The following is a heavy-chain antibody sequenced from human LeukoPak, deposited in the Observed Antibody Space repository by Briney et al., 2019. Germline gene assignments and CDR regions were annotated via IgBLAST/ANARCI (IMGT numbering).Heavy chain of an antibody. D-gene: IGHD6-19*01. CDR3: ARDTRSGYSSGWYDY. V-gene: IGHV4-61*02. Sequence: ASETLSLTCTVSGGSISSGSYYWSWIRQPAGKGLEWIGRIYTSGSTNYNPSLKSRVTISVDTSKNQFSLKLSSVTAADTAVYYCARDTRSGYSSGWYDYWGQGTLVTVSS. CDR1: GGSISSGSYY. CDR2: IYTSGST. J-gene: IGHJ4*02.